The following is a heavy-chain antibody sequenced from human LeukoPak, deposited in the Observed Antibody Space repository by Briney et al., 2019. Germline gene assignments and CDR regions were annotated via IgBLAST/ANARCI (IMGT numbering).Heavy chain of an antibody. CDR2: MNPNSGNT. Sequence: ASVKVSCKASGYTFTSYDINWVRQATGQGLEWLGWMNPNSGNTGYAQKFQGRVTMTSDTSIDTAYMELSSLRSEDTAVYYCARVLWFGEYPFDYWGQGTLVTVSS. D-gene: IGHD3-10*01. J-gene: IGHJ4*02. CDR3: ARVLWFGEYPFDY. V-gene: IGHV1-8*01. CDR1: GYTFTSYD.